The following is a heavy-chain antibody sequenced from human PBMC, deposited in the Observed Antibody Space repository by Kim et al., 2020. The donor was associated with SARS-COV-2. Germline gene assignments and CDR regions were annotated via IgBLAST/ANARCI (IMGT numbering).Heavy chain of an antibody. CDR3: AADDYYDSSPSDY. J-gene: IGHJ4*02. CDR1: GFTFTSSA. V-gene: IGHV1-58*01. CDR2: IVVGSGNT. D-gene: IGHD3-22*01. Sequence: SVKVSCKASGFTFTSSAVQWVRQARGQRLEWIGWIVVGSGNTNYAQKFQERVTITRDMSTSTAYMELSSLRSEDTAVYYCAADDYYDSSPSDYWGQGTLVTVSS.